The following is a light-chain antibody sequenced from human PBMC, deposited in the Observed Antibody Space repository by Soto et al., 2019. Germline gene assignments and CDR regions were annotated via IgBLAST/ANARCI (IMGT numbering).Light chain of an antibody. J-gene: IGLJ3*02. CDR3: CSDAGGFTWV. CDR1: SSNIGTDD. Sequence: QSVLTQPPSASGTPGQRVTISCSGSSSNIGTDDVFWYLQFPGTAPKLLIYKNNQRPSGVSDRFSGSKSGNTASLTISGLQAEDEADYFCCSDAGGFTWVFGGGTQLTVL. CDR2: KNN. V-gene: IGLV1-47*01.